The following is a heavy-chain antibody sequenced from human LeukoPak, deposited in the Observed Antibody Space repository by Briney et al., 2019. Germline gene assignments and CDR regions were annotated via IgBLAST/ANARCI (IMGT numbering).Heavy chain of an antibody. J-gene: IGHJ4*02. CDR2: INPNSGGT. CDR3: ARDPQGGYSGYDPDY. D-gene: IGHD5-12*01. V-gene: IGHV1-2*02. CDR1: GYTFTGYY. Sequence: ASVKVSCKASGYTFTGYYMHWVRQAPGQGLAWMGWINPNSGGTNYAQKFQGRVTMTRDTSISTAYMELSRLRSDDTAVYYCARDPQGGYSGYDPDYWGQGTLVTVSS.